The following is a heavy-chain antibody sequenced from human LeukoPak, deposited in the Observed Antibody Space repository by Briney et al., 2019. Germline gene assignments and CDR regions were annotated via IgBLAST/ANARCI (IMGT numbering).Heavy chain of an antibody. CDR2: ISWNSGSI. CDR3: AKDIDYYDSSGSFDY. CDR1: GFTFDDYA. Sequence: GRSLRLSCAASGFTFDDYAMHWVRQAPGEGLEWVSGISWNSGSIGYADSVKGRFTISRDNAKNSLYLQMNSLRAEDTALYYCAKDIDYYDSSGSFDYWGQGTLVTVSS. J-gene: IGHJ4*02. D-gene: IGHD3-22*01. V-gene: IGHV3-9*01.